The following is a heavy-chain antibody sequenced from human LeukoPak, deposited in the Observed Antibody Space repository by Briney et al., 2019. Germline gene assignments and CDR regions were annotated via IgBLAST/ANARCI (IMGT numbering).Heavy chain of an antibody. J-gene: IGHJ4*02. D-gene: IGHD6-19*01. CDR3: ARVSSGWYATPEHEFDY. Sequence: SETLSLTCAVYGESLNSYYWSWIRQPPGKGLEWIGEINHSGSTNYNPSLKSRVTISVDTSKNQFSLKLSSVTAADTAVYYCARVSSGWYATPEHEFDYWGQGTLVTVSS. V-gene: IGHV4-34*01. CDR2: INHSGST. CDR1: GESLNSYY.